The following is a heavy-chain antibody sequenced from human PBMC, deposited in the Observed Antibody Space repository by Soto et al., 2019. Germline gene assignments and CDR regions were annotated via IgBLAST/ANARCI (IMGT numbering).Heavy chain of an antibody. CDR1: GGTFSSYA. D-gene: IGHD1-26*01. V-gene: IGHV1-69*13. CDR2: IIPIFGTA. J-gene: IGHJ6*02. CDR3: AREGVVIVGATRHYYYGMDV. Sequence: ASVKVSCKASGGTFSSYAISWVRQAPGQGLEWMGGIIPIFGTANYAQKFQGRVTITADESTSTAYMELSSLRSEDTAVYYCAREGVVIVGATRHYYYGMDVWGQGTTVTVSS.